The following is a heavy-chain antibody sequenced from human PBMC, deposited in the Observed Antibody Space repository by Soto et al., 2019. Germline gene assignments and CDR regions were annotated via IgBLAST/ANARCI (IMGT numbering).Heavy chain of an antibody. D-gene: IGHD3-10*01. CDR1: GFTFSSYA. Sequence: QVQLVESGGGVVQPGRSLRLSCAASGFTFSSYAMHWVRQAPGKGLEWVAVISYDGSNKYYADSVKGRFTISRDNSKNTLYLQMNSLRAEDTAVYYCARATPQGITMVRPADYWGQGTLVTVSS. CDR2: ISYDGSNK. CDR3: ARATPQGITMVRPADY. V-gene: IGHV3-30-3*01. J-gene: IGHJ4*02.